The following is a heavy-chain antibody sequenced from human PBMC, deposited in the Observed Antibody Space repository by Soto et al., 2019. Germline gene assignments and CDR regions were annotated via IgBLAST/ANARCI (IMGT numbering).Heavy chain of an antibody. CDR2: IYYIGNT. V-gene: IGHV4-31*03. CDR1: SGSISSGSYY. J-gene: IGHJ3*02. CDR3: ATRATMIAFDI. Sequence: QVQLQEAGPGLVKPSQTLSLTCTVSSGSISSGSYYWSWIRQHPGKDLEWIGYIYYIGNTYYNPSLTSRVTISVDTSKNQFSLKLSSVTAADTAVYYCATRATMIAFDIWGQGTMVTVSS. D-gene: IGHD5-12*01.